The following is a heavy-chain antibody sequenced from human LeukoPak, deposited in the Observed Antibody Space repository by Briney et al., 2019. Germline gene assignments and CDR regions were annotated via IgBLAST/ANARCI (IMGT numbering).Heavy chain of an antibody. V-gene: IGHV3-48*04. CDR3: ARVGSHPAYGPDY. J-gene: IGHJ4*02. Sequence: GGSLRLSCAASGFTFSSYSMSWIRQAPGKGLEWVSYISSSGSTIYYADSVKGRFTISRDNAKNSLYLQMNSLRAEDTAVYYCARVGSHPAYGPDYWGQGTLVTVSS. D-gene: IGHD2-2*01. CDR1: GFTFSSYS. CDR2: ISSSGSTI.